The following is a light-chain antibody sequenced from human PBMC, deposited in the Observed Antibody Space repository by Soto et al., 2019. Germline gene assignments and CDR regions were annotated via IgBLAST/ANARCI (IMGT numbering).Light chain of an antibody. CDR1: SSDVGAYDF. V-gene: IGLV2-14*03. Sequence: QSALTQPASVSGSPGQSIAISCTGNSSDVGAYDFFSWYPQHPDKAPQLLIYEISNRPSGGFYRFSGSKAGHTATLPLPWLQVEDEAVYYCSSHTPRNTRVFGTGTKVTAL. CDR2: EIS. CDR3: SSHTPRNTRV. J-gene: IGLJ1*01.